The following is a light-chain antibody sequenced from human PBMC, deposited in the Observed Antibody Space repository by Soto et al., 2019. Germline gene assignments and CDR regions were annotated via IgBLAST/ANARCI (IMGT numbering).Light chain of an antibody. CDR1: QGIRND. CDR2: AAS. CDR3: LQDYNYPPYT. J-gene: IGKJ2*01. Sequence: AIKMTQSPSSLSASVGDRVTITCRASQGIRNDLGWYQQKPGKAPKLLIYAASSLQSGVPSRFSGSGSGTDFTLTISSLQPEDFATYYCLQDYNYPPYTFGQGTKLEIK. V-gene: IGKV1-6*01.